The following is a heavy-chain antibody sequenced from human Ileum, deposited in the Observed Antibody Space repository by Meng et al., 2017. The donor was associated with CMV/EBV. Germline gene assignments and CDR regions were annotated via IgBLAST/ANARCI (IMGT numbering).Heavy chain of an antibody. CDR2: ISSSSSTI. CDR1: GFTFSSYS. CDR3: ARERIVVVPAAIESYYYYGMDV. V-gene: IGHV3-48*04. J-gene: IGHJ6*02. Sequence: GESLKISCAASGFTFSSYSMKWVRQAPGKGLEWVSYISSSSSTIYYADSVKGRFTISRDNAKNSLYLQMNSLRAEDTAVYYCARERIVVVPAAIESYYYYGMDVWGQGTTVTVSS. D-gene: IGHD2-2*01.